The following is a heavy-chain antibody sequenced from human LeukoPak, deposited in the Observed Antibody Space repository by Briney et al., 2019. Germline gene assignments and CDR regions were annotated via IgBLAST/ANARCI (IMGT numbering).Heavy chain of an antibody. J-gene: IGHJ6*02. CDR2: ISSSSSTI. D-gene: IGHD3-9*01. CDR3: ARDHHPYYDILTGGYYGMDV. Sequence: GGSLRLSCAASGFTFSSYSMNWVRQAPGKGLEWVSYISSSSSTIYYADSVKGRFTISRDNAKNSLYLQMNSLRAEDTAVYYCARDHHPYYDILTGGYYGMDVWGQGTTVTVSS. CDR1: GFTFSSYS. V-gene: IGHV3-48*04.